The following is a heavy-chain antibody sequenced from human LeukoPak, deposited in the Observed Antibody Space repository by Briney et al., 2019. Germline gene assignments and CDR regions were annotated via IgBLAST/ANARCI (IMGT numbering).Heavy chain of an antibody. J-gene: IGHJ2*01. Sequence: ASVKVSCKASGYNFTSFDIIWLRQATGQGLEWMGWMNPNSGNTGYAQKFQGRVTMTRNTSISTAYMELSSLRSGDTAVYYCARVLDTLTGRDWYFDLWGRGTLVTVSS. D-gene: IGHD3-9*01. CDR2: MNPNSGNT. V-gene: IGHV1-8*01. CDR3: ARVLDTLTGRDWYFDL. CDR1: GYNFTSFD.